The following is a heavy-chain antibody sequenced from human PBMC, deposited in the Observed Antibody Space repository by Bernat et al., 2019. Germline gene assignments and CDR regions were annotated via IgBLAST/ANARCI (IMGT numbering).Heavy chain of an antibody. D-gene: IGHD3-22*01. J-gene: IGHJ3*02. Sequence: QVQLQESGPGLVKPSQTLSLTCTVSGGSINSGSCYWSWIRQHPGKGLEWIGYIYYSGSTYYTPSLKSRVTISIDTSKNQFSLKLSSVTAADTAVYYCAGLGRDYYDSSGYLISGAFDIWGQGTMVTVSS. CDR1: GGSINSGSCY. CDR3: AGLGRDYYDSSGYLISGAFDI. CDR2: IYYSGST. V-gene: IGHV4-31*03.